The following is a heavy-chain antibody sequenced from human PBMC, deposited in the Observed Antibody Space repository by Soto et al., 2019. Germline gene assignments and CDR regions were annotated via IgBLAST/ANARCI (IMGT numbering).Heavy chain of an antibody. J-gene: IGHJ5*02. V-gene: IGHV1-46*01. D-gene: IGHD6-13*01. CDR2: INPSGGST. CDR3: VSSDIAAAGHWFDP. Sequence: QVQLVQSGAEVKKPGASVKVACKASGYTFTSYYMHWVRQAPGQGLEWMGIINPSGGSTSYAQKFQGRVTMTRDTSTSTVYMELRSLRSEDTAVYYCVSSDIAAAGHWFDPWGQRTLVTVSS. CDR1: GYTFTSYY.